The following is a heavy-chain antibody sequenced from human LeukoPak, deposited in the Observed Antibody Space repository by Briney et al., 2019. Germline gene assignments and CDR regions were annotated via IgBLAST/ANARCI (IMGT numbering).Heavy chain of an antibody. J-gene: IGHJ4*02. CDR3: ARERKGWIRLDF. D-gene: IGHD5-18*01. CDR1: GGSISSGGYY. Sequence: SQTLSLTCTVSGGSISSGGYYWSWIRQHPGKGLEWIGYIYNSGSTHYNPSLKSRVTISEDTSKNQFSLELSSVTAADTAVYYCARERKGWIRLDFWGQGTLVTVSS. CDR2: IYNSGST. V-gene: IGHV4-31*03.